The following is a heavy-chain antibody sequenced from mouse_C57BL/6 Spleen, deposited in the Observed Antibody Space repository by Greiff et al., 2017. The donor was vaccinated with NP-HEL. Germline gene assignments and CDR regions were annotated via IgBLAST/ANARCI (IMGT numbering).Heavy chain of an antibody. Sequence: DVMLVESGGGLVQPGGSMKLSCVASGFTFSNYWMNWVRQSPEKGLEWVAQIRLKSDNYATHYAESVKGRFTISRDDSKSSVYLQMNNLRSEDTGIYYCTGSLAYWGQGTLVTVSA. J-gene: IGHJ3*01. CDR2: IRLKSDNYAT. V-gene: IGHV6-3*01. CDR1: GFTFSNYW. CDR3: TGSLAY.